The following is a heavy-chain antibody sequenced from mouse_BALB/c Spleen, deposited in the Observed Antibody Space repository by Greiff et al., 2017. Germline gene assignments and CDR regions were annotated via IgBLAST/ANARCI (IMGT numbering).Heavy chain of an antibody. Sequence: QVQLKESGPQLVRPGASVKISCKASGYSFTSYWMHWVKQRPGQGLEWIGMIDPSDSETRLNQKFKDKATLTVDKSSSTAYMQLSSPTSEDSAVYYCARFTTATVDYWGQGTTLTVSS. CDR3: ARFTTATVDY. V-gene: IGHV1S126*01. D-gene: IGHD1-2*01. CDR2: IDPSDSET. J-gene: IGHJ2*01. CDR1: GYSFTSYW.